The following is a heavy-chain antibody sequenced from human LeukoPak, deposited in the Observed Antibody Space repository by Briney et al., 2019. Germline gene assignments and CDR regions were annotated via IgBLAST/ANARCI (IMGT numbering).Heavy chain of an antibody. V-gene: IGHV4-34*01. J-gene: IGHJ4*02. CDR3: ARGSIYSSGWYLLDY. Sequence: SETLSLTCAVYGGSFSGYYWSWIRQPPGKGLEWIGEINHSGSTNYNPSLKSRVTISVDTSKNQFSLKLSSVTAADTAVYYCARGSIYSSGWYLLDYWGQGTLVTVSS. CDR2: INHSGST. D-gene: IGHD6-19*01. CDR1: GGSFSGYY.